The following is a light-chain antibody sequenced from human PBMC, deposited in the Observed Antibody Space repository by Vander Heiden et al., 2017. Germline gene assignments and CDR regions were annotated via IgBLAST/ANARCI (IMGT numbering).Light chain of an antibody. J-gene: IGKJ2*02. V-gene: IGKV2-28*01. CDR3: MQALQTPPWT. CDR1: QSLLHSNGYNY. Sequence: DIVMTQSPLSLPVTPGEPAPISCRSSQSLLHSNGYNYLDWYLQKPGQSPQLLIYLGSNRASGVPDRFSGSGAGTDFTLKISRVEAEDVGVYYCMQALQTPPWTFGQGTKLEIK. CDR2: LGS.